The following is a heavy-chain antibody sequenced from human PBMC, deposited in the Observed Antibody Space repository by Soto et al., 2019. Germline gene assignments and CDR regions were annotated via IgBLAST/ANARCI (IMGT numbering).Heavy chain of an antibody. J-gene: IGHJ6*02. V-gene: IGHV3-30*03. D-gene: IGHD3-16*01. CDR1: GFTFSSYG. CDR2: ISYDGNNK. CDR3: ARDRVGGDQFYYYYYGMDV. Sequence: GGSLRLSCAASGFTFSSYGMHWVRQAPGKGLEWLAIISYDGNNKYYAESVRGRFTISRDDSKNALYLQMNGLRTEDTAVYYCARDRVGGDQFYYYYYGMDVWGQGTTVTVSS.